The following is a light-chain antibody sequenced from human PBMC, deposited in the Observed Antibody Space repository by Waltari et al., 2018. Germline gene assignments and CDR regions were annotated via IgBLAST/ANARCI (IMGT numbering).Light chain of an antibody. CDR3: NSYTSSSSL. V-gene: IGLV2-14*03. CDR1: SSVVGGYGY. Sequence: QSALTQPASVSGSPGQAITIYCTGTSSVVGGYGYVSWYQQHPGKAPKLIIYDVSNRPSGVSIRFSGSKFGNTASLTISGLQADDEADYYCNSYTSSSSLFGGGTRLTVL. CDR2: DVS. J-gene: IGLJ2*01.